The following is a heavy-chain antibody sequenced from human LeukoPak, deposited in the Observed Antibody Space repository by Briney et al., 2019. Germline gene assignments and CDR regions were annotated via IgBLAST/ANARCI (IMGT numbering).Heavy chain of an antibody. V-gene: IGHV4-34*01. Sequence: SETLSLTCAVYGGSFSGYYWSWLRQPPGKGLEWVGEINQSGTTNSNPSLKSRVTISVDPSKNPYSLKLSSVTAADTAVYYCAREYYGSGRTLDYWGQGTLVTVSS. D-gene: IGHD3-10*01. CDR3: AREYYGSGRTLDY. CDR2: INQSGTT. J-gene: IGHJ4*02. CDR1: GGSFSGYY.